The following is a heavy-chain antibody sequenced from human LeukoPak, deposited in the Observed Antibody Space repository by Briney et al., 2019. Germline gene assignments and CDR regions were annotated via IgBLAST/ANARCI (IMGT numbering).Heavy chain of an antibody. V-gene: IGHV3-30*04. CDR3: ARAGQLVQYYFDY. J-gene: IGHJ4*02. CDR1: GFTFSSYA. Sequence: GGSLRLSCAASGFTFSSYAMHWVRQAPGKGLEWVAVISYDGSNKYYADSVKGRFTISRDNSKNTLYLQMNSLRAEDTAVYYCARAGQLVQYYFDYWGQGTLVTVSS. CDR2: ISYDGSNK. D-gene: IGHD6-6*01.